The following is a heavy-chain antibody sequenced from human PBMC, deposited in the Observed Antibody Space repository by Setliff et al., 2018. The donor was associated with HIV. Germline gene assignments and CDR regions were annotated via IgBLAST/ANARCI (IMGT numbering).Heavy chain of an antibody. CDR3: ARGADASGYFYREYFQH. Sequence: ASVKVSCKASGVTFNYSFITWVRQAPGQGLEWMGGVVPTIHEATYAQKFQGRVTITADESATTVYMEMSGLTSEDTAIYYCARGADASGYFYREYFQHRGQGTLVTVSS. CDR1: GVTFNYSF. CDR2: VVPTIHEA. V-gene: IGHV1-69*13. J-gene: IGHJ1*01. D-gene: IGHD3-22*01.